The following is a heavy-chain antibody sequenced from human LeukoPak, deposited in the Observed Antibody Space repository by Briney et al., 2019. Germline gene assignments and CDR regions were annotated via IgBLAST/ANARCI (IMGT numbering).Heavy chain of an antibody. V-gene: IGHV3-7*01. Sequence: PGGSLRLSCAASGFTFSNYWMSWVRQAPGKGLEWVANIKPDGSEKCYVDSVKGRFTISRDNAKNSLYLQMNSLRAEDTAVYYCANPLGSEAFDAWGQGTMVTVSS. CDR1: GFTFSNYW. J-gene: IGHJ3*01. CDR3: ANPLGSEAFDA. CDR2: IKPDGSEK.